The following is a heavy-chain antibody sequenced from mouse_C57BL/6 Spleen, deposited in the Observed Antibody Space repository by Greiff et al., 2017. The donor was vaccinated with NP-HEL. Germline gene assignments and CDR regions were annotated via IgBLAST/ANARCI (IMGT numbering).Heavy chain of an antibody. CDR1: GYSFTSYY. J-gene: IGHJ2*01. D-gene: IGHD1-1*01. Sequence: QVQLKQSGPELVKPGASVKISCKASGYSFTSYYIHWVKQRPGQGLEWIGWIYPGSGNTKYNEKFKGKATLTADTSSSTAYMQLSSLTSEDSAVYYCALITTVVAHFDYWGQGTTLTVSS. CDR3: ALITTVVAHFDY. CDR2: IYPGSGNT. V-gene: IGHV1-66*01.